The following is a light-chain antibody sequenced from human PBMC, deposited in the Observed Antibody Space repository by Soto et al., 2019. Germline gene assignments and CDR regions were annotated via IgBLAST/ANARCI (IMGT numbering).Light chain of an antibody. Sequence: DIQMTQSPSTLSASLGDRVTITCRASQSISSWLAWYQQKPGKAPKFLIYDASSLESGVPSRFSGSGSGTEFTLTISSLKHDDFATYYCQQYNSSSQTFGQGTKVDIK. J-gene: IGKJ1*01. CDR2: DAS. V-gene: IGKV1-5*01. CDR1: QSISSW. CDR3: QQYNSSSQT.